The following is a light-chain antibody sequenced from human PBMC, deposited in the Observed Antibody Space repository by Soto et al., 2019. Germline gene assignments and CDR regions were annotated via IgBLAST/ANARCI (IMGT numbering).Light chain of an antibody. CDR2: GAY. CDR1: QSISNN. CDR3: QPYNSWPLT. Sequence: ETVMTQYPVTLSVSPGDRDTLSGRASQSISNNLAWYQEKPGQAPRLLISGAYTRATGVSPRFSGSGSGTDFTLTISRLQSEDFAVYRCQPYNSWPLTVGPGTQVDIK. J-gene: IGKJ1*01. V-gene: IGKV3-15*01.